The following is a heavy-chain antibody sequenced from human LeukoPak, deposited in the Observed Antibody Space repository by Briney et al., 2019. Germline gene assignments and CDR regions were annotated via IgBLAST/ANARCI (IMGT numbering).Heavy chain of an antibody. Sequence: PSETLSLTCTVSGGSFSSSSYYWGWIRQPPGKGLEWIGSIYYSGSTYYNPSLKSRVTISVDTSKNQFSLKLSSVTAADTAVYYCARESVVPSWGQGTLVTVSS. D-gene: IGHD2-15*01. CDR1: GGSFSSSSYY. CDR2: IYYSGST. J-gene: IGHJ4*02. V-gene: IGHV4-39*07. CDR3: ARESVVPS.